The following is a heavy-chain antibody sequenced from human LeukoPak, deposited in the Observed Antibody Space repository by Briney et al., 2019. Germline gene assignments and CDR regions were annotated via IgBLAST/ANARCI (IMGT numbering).Heavy chain of an antibody. CDR2: IYHSGST. CDR3: ARASEVPAATS. Sequence: SETLSLTCTVSGYSISSGYYWGWIRQPPGKGLEWIGSIYHSGSTYYNPSLKSRVTISVDTFKNQFSLKLSSVTAADTAVYYCARASEVPAATSWGQGTLVTVSS. CDR1: GYSISSGYY. V-gene: IGHV4-38-2*02. J-gene: IGHJ5*02. D-gene: IGHD2-2*01.